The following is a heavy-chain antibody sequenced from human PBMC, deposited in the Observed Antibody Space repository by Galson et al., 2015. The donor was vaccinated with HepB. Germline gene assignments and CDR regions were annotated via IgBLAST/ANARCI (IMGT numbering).Heavy chain of an antibody. Sequence: LRLSCAPSGFTVSGNYMSWVRQAPGKGLEWVSLIYSSTTTYYADSVKGRFTISRDNSKNALYLQMNSLRAEDTAVYYCARDQGDDYVNYYYYHGMDVWGQGTTVTVSS. CDR1: GFTVSGNY. CDR3: ARDQGDDYVNYYYYHGMDV. D-gene: IGHD3-16*01. CDR2: IYSSTTT. J-gene: IGHJ6*02. V-gene: IGHV3-66*03.